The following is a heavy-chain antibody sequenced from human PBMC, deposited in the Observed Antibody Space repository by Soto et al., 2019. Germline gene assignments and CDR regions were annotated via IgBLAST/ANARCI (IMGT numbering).Heavy chain of an antibody. CDR2: ISYDGSNK. Sequence: GGSLRLSCAASGFTFSSYAMHWVRQAPGKGLEWVAVISYDGSNKYYADSVKGRFTISRDNSKNTLYLQMNSLRAEDTAVYYCARDPRGGSSWLRGWFDPWGQGTLVTVSS. V-gene: IGHV3-30-3*01. J-gene: IGHJ5*02. CDR1: GFTFSSYA. D-gene: IGHD6-13*01. CDR3: ARDPRGGSSWLRGWFDP.